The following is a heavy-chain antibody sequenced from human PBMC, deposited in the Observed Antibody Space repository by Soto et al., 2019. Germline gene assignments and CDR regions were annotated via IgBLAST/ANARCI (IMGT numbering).Heavy chain of an antibody. Sequence: QVQLVQSGAEVKKPGSSVKVSCKASGGTFSSYAISWVRQAPGQGLEWMGGIIPIVGTANYAQKCQGRVTITADESXXRXNXVLSSRSSAATAVYCCAVRPIGGVNALLDCNDGKDFGGQGPTVTVSS. J-gene: IGHJ6*02. V-gene: IGHV1-69*12. CDR2: IIPIVGTA. CDR1: GGTFSSYA. D-gene: IGHD3-16*01. CDR3: AVRPIGGVNALLDCNDGKDF.